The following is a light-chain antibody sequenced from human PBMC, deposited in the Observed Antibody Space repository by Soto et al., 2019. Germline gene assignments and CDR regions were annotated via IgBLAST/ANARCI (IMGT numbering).Light chain of an antibody. CDR3: SSYTSSSLYV. V-gene: IGLV2-14*01. J-gene: IGLJ1*01. CDR1: SRDIGGHHF. CDR2: EVT. Sequence: QSVLTQPASVSGSPGQSITISCTGTSRDIGGHHFVSWYQQQSGKAPKLVIYEVTDRPSGVSDRFSGSKSGNTASLTISGLQPEDEADYYCSSYTSSSLYVFGTGTKVTVL.